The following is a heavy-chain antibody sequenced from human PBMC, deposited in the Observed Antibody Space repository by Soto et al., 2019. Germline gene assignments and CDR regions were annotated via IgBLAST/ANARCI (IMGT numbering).Heavy chain of an antibody. V-gene: IGHV1-69*02. CDR1: GDTFSFYT. D-gene: IGHD3-10*01. Sequence: QVQLVQSGAEVKKPGSSVKVSCKASGDTFSFYTINWVRQAPGLGLEWMGRVNPIVSMSNYEQKFQGRVTITADKSTNTAYMQLSRLRSEDTAIYYCAASYGSGYRAFDYWGQGALVTVSS. CDR3: AASYGSGYRAFDY. CDR2: VNPIVSMS. J-gene: IGHJ4*02.